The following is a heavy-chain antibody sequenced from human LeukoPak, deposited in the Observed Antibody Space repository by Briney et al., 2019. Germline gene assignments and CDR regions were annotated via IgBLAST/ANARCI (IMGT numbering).Heavy chain of an antibody. CDR3: PRVGGNYEGLIDY. D-gene: IGHD1-26*01. V-gene: IGHV1-18*01. CDR1: GYTFTNFP. CDR2: ISAYSGYK. J-gene: IGHJ4*02. Sequence: ASLKVSCQASGYTFTNFPIGWVRQAPGPALAWMGWISAYSGYKKYPWSLQGSVTITTYTSTHTACLHLSSLRSGSTAMLLFPRVGGNYEGLIDYWGQGPLVTVPS.